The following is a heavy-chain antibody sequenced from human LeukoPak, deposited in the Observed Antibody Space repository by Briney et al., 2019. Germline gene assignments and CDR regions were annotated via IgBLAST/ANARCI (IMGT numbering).Heavy chain of an antibody. CDR2: ISAYNGNT. Sequence: ASVKVSCKASGYTFTSYGISWVRQAPGKGLEWMGWISAYNGNTNYAQKLQGRVTMTTDTSTSTAYMELRSLRSDDTAVYYCARTRRSSSTSYNWFDPWGQGTLVTVSS. CDR3: ARTRRSSSTSYNWFDP. CDR1: GYTFTSYG. J-gene: IGHJ5*02. D-gene: IGHD2-2*01. V-gene: IGHV1-18*01.